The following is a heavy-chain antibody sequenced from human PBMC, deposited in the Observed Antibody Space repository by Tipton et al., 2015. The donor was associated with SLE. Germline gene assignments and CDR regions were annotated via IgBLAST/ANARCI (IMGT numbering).Heavy chain of an antibody. Sequence: LRLSCAVSGFSFGIGYYWVWIRQSPGKGLGWIGNIYHTGSTYYSPSLRGRVTISMDTSKNQFSLKLNSVTAADTAVYYCARGLEWSGVDSWGQGTLVRVSS. V-gene: IGHV4-38-2*01. CDR1: GFSFGIGYY. D-gene: IGHD1-1*01. J-gene: IGHJ4*02. CDR3: ARGLEWSGVDS. CDR2: IYHTGST.